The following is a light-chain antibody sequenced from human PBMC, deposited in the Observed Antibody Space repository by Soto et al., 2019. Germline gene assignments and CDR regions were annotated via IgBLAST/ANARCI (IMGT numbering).Light chain of an antibody. CDR2: AAS. Sequence: EIQLTQSPSSRSASVGDRVPITCRASQGIGYDLGWYQQKPGKAPKLLISAASSLHSGVPSRFSGSGSGTDFTPTISSLQPDDFATFYCQQYSAYSLTFGQGTKVDIK. CDR3: QQYSAYSLT. J-gene: IGKJ1*01. V-gene: IGKV1-17*01. CDR1: QGIGYD.